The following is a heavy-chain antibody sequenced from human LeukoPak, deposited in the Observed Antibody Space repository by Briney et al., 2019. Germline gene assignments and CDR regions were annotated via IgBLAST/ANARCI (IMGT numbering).Heavy chain of an antibody. J-gene: IGHJ5*02. CDR3: ARHIVVVVAADLAWFDP. V-gene: IGHV4-39*01. CDR2: IYYSGST. CDR1: GGSISSSSYY. Sequence: KSSETLSLTCTVPGGSISSSSYYWGWIRQPPGKGLEWIGSIYYSGSTYYNPSLKSRVTISVDTSKNQFSLKLSSVTAADTAVYYCARHIVVVVAADLAWFDPWGQGTLVTVSS. D-gene: IGHD2-15*01.